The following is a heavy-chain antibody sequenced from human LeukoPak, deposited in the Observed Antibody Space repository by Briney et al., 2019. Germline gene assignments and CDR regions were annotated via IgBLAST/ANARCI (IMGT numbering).Heavy chain of an antibody. CDR3: ARGGYYDSSGYNYAFDI. Sequence: PSETLSLTCTVSGGSISSSSYYWGWIRQPPGKGLEWIGSIYYSGRTYYNPSLKTRVTMSVDTSKNQFSLKLRSVTAADTAVYYCARGGYYDSSGYNYAFDIWGQGTMVTVSS. CDR2: IYYSGRT. CDR1: GGSISSSSYY. D-gene: IGHD3-22*01. V-gene: IGHV4-39*07. J-gene: IGHJ3*02.